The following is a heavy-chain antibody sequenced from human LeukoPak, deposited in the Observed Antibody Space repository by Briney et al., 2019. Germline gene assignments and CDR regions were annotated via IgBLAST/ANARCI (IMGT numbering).Heavy chain of an antibody. CDR3: AKDSKSLYYYGSGSYSGVFDY. V-gene: IGHV3-23*01. CDR1: GFTFSSYA. J-gene: IGHJ4*02. CDR2: ISGSGGST. Sequence: PGGSLRLSCAASGFTFSSYAMSWVRQAPGKGLECVSSISGSGGSTYYADSVKGRFTISRDNSKNTLYLQMNSLRAEDTAVYYCAKDSKSLYYYGSGSYSGVFDYWGQGTLVTVSS. D-gene: IGHD3-10*01.